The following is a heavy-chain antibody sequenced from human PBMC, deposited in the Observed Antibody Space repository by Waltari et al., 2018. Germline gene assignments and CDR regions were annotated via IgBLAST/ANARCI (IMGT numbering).Heavy chain of an antibody. D-gene: IGHD6-13*01. CDR1: GFTVSSNY. V-gene: IGHV3-53*01. J-gene: IGHJ4*02. CDR3: ASIGHSSSWTYFDY. CDR2: IYSGGST. Sequence: EVQLVESGGGLIQPGGSLRLSCAASGFTVSSNYMSWVRQAPGKGLEWVSVIYSGGSTYDADSVKGRFTISRDNSKNTLYLQMNSLRAEDTAVYYCASIGHSSSWTYFDYWGQGTLVTVSS.